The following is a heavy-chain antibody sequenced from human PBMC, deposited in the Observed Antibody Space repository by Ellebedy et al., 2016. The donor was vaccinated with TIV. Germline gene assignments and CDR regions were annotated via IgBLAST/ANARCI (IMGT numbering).Heavy chain of an antibody. CDR1: GFTFSSYA. CDR2: IIGSGGST. Sequence: GESLKISCAASGFTFSSYAMSWVRQAPGKGLEWVSAIIGSGGSTYYADSVKGRFTISRDNSKNTLYLQMNSLRAEDTAVYYCAKETSGSYYGGSVDYWGQGTLVTVSS. J-gene: IGHJ4*02. CDR3: AKETSGSYYGGSVDY. D-gene: IGHD1-26*01. V-gene: IGHV3-23*01.